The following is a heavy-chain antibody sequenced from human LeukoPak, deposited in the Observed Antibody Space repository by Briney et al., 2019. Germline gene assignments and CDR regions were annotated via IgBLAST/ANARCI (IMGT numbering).Heavy chain of an antibody. D-gene: IGHD5-24*01. J-gene: IGHJ4*02. CDR3: ARRTVRDGPFDY. CDR1: GGSISSYY. CDR2: IYTSGST. V-gene: IGHV4-4*09. Sequence: SETLSLTCTVSGGSISSYYWSWIRQPPGNGLEWIGYIYTSGSTNYNPSLKSRVTISVDTSKNQFSLKLSSVTAADTAVYYCARRTVRDGPFDYWGQGTLVTVSS.